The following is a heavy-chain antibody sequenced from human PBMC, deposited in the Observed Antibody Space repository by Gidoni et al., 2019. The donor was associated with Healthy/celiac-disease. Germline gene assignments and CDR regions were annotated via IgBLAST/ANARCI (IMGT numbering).Heavy chain of an antibody. D-gene: IGHD6-19*01. Sequence: EVQLVESGGGLVKPGGSLRLSCAASGFTFSSYSMNWVRQAPGKGLEWVSSISSSSSYIYYADSVKGRFTISRDNAKNSLYLQMNSLRAEDTAVYYCARDGPFPVAGTRPHSYYYYYGMDVWGQGTTVTVSS. CDR3: ARDGPFPVAGTRPHSYYYYYGMDV. V-gene: IGHV3-21*01. CDR2: ISSSSSYI. J-gene: IGHJ6*02. CDR1: GFTFSSYS.